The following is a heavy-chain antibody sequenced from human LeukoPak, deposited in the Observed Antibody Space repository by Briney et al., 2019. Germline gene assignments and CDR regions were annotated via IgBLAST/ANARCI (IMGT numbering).Heavy chain of an antibody. J-gene: IGHJ5*02. V-gene: IGHV4-4*02. D-gene: IGHD2-2*02. CDR1: GGSISSSNW. Sequence: PSETLSLTCAVSGGSISSSNWWSWVRQPPGKGLEWIGEIYHSGSTNYNPSLKSRVTISVDTSKNQFSLKLSSVTAADTAVYYCARGRSRYCSSTSCYRWFDPWGQGTLVTVSS. CDR2: IYHSGST. CDR3: ARGRSRYCSSTSCYRWFDP.